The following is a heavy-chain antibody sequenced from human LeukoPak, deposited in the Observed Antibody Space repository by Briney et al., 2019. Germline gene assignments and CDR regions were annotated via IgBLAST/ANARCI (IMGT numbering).Heavy chain of an antibody. CDR1: GFTFSDYY. Sequence: PGGSLRLSCAASGFTFSDYYMSWIRQALGKGLEWISYISVSGSYTNYADSVKGRFTISRDNAKNSLYLQMISLRAEDTAVYYCARCGTPNNYYGYGVDVWGQGTTVIVSS. J-gene: IGHJ6*02. CDR2: ISVSGSYT. D-gene: IGHD1-26*01. CDR3: ARCGTPNNYYGYGVDV. V-gene: IGHV3-11*03.